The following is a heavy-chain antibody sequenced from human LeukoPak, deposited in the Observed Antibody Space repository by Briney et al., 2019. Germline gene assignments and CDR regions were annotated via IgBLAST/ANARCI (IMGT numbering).Heavy chain of an antibody. Sequence: GRSLRLSCAASGFTFSSYGMHWARQAPGKGLEWVAVISYDGSNKYYADSVKGRSTISRDNSKNTLYLQMNSLRAEDTAVYYCAKDLRSGWESDIDYWGQGTLVTVSS. CDR1: GFTFSSYG. D-gene: IGHD6-19*01. V-gene: IGHV3-30*18. CDR3: AKDLRSGWESDIDY. CDR2: ISYDGSNK. J-gene: IGHJ4*02.